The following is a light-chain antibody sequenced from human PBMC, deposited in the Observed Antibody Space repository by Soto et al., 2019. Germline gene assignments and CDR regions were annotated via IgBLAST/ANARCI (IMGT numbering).Light chain of an antibody. CDR3: HQRRDWPRT. Sequence: EIVLTQSPATLSLSPGERATLSCRASQSVSTYLVWYQQKPGQAPRLLTHDVFNRATGIPARFSGSGSGTDFALTISSLEPEDFAVYYCHQRRDWPRTFGQGTKVEIK. V-gene: IGKV3-11*01. J-gene: IGKJ1*01. CDR2: DVF. CDR1: QSVSTY.